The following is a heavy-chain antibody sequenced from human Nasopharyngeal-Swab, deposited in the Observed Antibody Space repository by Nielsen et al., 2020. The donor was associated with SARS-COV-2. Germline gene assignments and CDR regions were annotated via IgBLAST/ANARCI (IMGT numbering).Heavy chain of an antibody. J-gene: IGHJ6*02. Sequence: GESLKISCAASGFTFSSYGMHWVRQAPGKGLEWVADIWYDGSNKYYADSVKGRFTISRDNSKNTLYLQMNSLRAEDTAVYYCARELVRGVITDYYYGMDVWGQGTTVTVSS. CDR3: ARELVRGVITDYYYGMDV. CDR2: IWYDGSNK. V-gene: IGHV3-33*01. CDR1: GFTFSSYG. D-gene: IGHD3-10*01.